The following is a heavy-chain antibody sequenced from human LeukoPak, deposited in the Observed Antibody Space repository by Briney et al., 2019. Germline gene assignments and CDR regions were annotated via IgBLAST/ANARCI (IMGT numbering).Heavy chain of an antibody. V-gene: IGHV3-30*02. D-gene: IGHD4-17*01. CDR2: IRYDGSNK. CDR3: AKDLFSLGPSYLTTGTLDY. CDR1: GFTFSSYG. Sequence: GGSLRLSCAASGFTFSSYGMHWVRRAPGKGLEWVAFIRYDGSNKYYADSVKGRFTISRDNSKNMLYLQMNSLRAEDTAVYYCAKDLFSLGPSYLTTGTLDYWGQGTLVTVSS. J-gene: IGHJ4*02.